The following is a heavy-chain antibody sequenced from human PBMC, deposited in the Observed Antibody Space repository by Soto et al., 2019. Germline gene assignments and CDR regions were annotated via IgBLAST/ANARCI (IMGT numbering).Heavy chain of an antibody. V-gene: IGHV4-4*02. J-gene: IGHJ6*02. CDR3: ARGRLLWFGEDEQVLDV. CDR2: IYHSGST. Sequence: QVQLQESGPGLVKPSGTLSLTCAVSGGSISSSNWWSWVRQPPGKGLEWIGEIYHSGSTNYNPSLKSRVTISVDKSKNQFSLKLSSVTAADTAVFYCARGRLLWFGEDEQVLDVWGQGTTVTVSS. D-gene: IGHD3-10*01. CDR1: GGSISSSNW.